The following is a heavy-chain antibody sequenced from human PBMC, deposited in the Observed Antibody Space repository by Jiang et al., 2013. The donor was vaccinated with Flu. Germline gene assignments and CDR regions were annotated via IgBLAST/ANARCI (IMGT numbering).Heavy chain of an antibody. CDR2: MYTSGST. D-gene: IGHD6-13*01. V-gene: IGHV4-4*07. CDR1: GDSVSSYS. CDR3: SRTIASSYYWYFDL. J-gene: IGHJ2*01. Sequence: LLKPSETLSLTCTVSGDSVSSYSWTWIRQPAGKELEYIGRMYTSGSTNYNPSLKSRVTLSVDKFKNQLSLKLNSVTAADTAVYYCSRTIASSYYWYFDLWGRGILVTVSS.